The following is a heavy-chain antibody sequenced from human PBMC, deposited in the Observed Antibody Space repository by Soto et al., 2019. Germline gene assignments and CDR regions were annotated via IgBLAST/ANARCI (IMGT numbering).Heavy chain of an antibody. D-gene: IGHD3-22*01. V-gene: IGHV3-30-3*01. CDR3: ARAPVGYDTHGDDGFDI. Sequence: QVQLVESGGGVVQPGRSLRLSCAGSGFTFSSYAMHWVRQAPGKGLEWVAVISYDGSNKYYADSVKGRFTISRDNSKNTLYLQMNSLRAEETAVYYCARAPVGYDTHGDDGFDIWGQGTMVTVSS. CDR2: ISYDGSNK. CDR1: GFTFSSYA. J-gene: IGHJ3*02.